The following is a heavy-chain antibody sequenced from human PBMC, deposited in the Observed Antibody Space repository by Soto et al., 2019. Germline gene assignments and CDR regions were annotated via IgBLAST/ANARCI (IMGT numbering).Heavy chain of an antibody. CDR3: ARPYSSNSNWFDP. V-gene: IGHV3-33*01. J-gene: IGHJ5*02. CDR1: GFTLSNYG. CDR2: LRDDADDA. D-gene: IGHD6-19*01. Sequence: ESGGGVVQPGRSLRLSCAASGFTLSNYGMHWVRQAPGKGLEWVAVLRDDADDAYYVDSVKGRFTISRDNSKNTLYLQMNYLRAEDTAVYYCARPYSSNSNWFDPWGQGTLVTVSS.